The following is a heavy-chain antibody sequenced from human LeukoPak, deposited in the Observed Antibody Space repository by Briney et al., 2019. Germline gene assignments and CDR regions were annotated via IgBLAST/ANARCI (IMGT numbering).Heavy chain of an antibody. D-gene: IGHD2-15*01. CDR3: ASLKLRYCSGGSCHSPGRFDG. CDR1: GGSIVSINSH. V-gene: IGHV4-39*01. CDR2: MYYRGTT. J-gene: IGHJ5*02. Sequence: PSETLSLTCTVSGGSIVSINSHWGWIRQPPGKGLEWIGTMYYRGTTYYKPSLKSRVTISVDTSKNQLSLKLSSVTAADTAVYYCASLKLRYCSGGSCHSPGRFDGWGQGIPVIVSS.